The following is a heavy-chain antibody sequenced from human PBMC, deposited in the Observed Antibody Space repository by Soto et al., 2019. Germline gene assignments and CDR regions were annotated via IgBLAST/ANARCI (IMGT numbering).Heavy chain of an antibody. CDR3: ARDGSDYSTSGHYDP. D-gene: IGHD3-22*01. J-gene: IGHJ5*02. CDR2: IIPIFGTR. CDR1: GGTHSSYA. Sequence: QVQLVQSGAEVKKPGSSVKVSCKVTGGTHSSYAITWVRQAPGQGLEWMGGIIPIFGTRDYAQKFQGRVTITADPSTSRAYLELSGLTSDDTAVYYCARDGSDYSTSGHYDPWGQGTLVTVSS. V-gene: IGHV1-69*01.